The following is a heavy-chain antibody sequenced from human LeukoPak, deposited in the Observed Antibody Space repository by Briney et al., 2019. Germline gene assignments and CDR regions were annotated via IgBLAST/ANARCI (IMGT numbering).Heavy chain of an antibody. CDR1: GGSFSGYY. Sequence: SETLSLTCAVYGGSFSGYYWSWIRQPPGKGLEWIGEINHSGSTNYNPSLKSRVTISVDTSQNQFSLKLSSVTAADTAVYYCARGTILRYFGAPPYYYYYGMDVWGQGTTVTVSS. CDR3: ARGTILRYFGAPPYYYYYGMDV. V-gene: IGHV4-34*01. CDR2: INHSGST. D-gene: IGHD3-9*01. J-gene: IGHJ6*02.